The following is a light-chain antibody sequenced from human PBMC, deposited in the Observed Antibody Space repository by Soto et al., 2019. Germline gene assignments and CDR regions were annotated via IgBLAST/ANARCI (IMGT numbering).Light chain of an antibody. J-gene: IGKJ1*01. Sequence: DIVMNQPPDSLPVSLGERATINCKSSQSILYFSDNKNYLAWYQQKPGQPPKLLIYWASTRQSGVPDRFSGSGSGTDFTLTISSLQAEDVAVYYCQQYYSRPPTFGQGTKVEVK. CDR1: QSILYFSDNKNY. CDR3: QQYYSRPPT. V-gene: IGKV4-1*01. CDR2: WAS.